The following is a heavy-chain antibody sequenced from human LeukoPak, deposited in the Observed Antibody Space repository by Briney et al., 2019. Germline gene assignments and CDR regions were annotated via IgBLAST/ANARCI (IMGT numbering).Heavy chain of an antibody. D-gene: IGHD4-17*01. CDR2: IYPGDSDT. CDR1: GYSFTSYW. Sequence: PGESLKISCKGSGYSFTSYWIGWVRQMPGKGLEWMGIIYPGDSDTRYSPSFQGQVTISADKSISTAYPQWSSLKASDTAMYYCARRVYGDYGGPRWFDPWGQGTLVTVSS. V-gene: IGHV5-51*01. J-gene: IGHJ5*02. CDR3: ARRVYGDYGGPRWFDP.